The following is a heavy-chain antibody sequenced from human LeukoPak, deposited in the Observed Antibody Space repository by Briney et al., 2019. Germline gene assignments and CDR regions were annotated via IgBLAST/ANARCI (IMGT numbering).Heavy chain of an antibody. V-gene: IGHV4-38-2*02. CDR1: PYSVSTGHY. Sequence: SETLSLTCSVSPYSVSTGHYWGWIRQPPGKGLEWIGEIYHSGSTNYNPSLKSRVTISVDKSKNQFSLKLSSVTAADTAVFYCARDNFLYYYGSGTLEGYFDYWGQGTLVTVSS. D-gene: IGHD3-10*01. CDR2: IYHSGST. CDR3: ARDNFLYYYGSGTLEGYFDY. J-gene: IGHJ4*02.